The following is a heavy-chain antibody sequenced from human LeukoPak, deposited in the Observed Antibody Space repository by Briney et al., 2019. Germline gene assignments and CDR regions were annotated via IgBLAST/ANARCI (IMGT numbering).Heavy chain of an antibody. CDR3: ARGNWANYYDSSGPPDY. J-gene: IGHJ4*02. CDR1: GGSTSSGSYY. D-gene: IGHD3-22*01. CDR2: IYTSGST. Sequence: PSQTLSLTCTVSGGSTSSGSYYWSWIRQPAGKGLEWIGRIYTSGSTNYNPSLKSRVTISVDTSKNQFSLKLSSVTAADTAVYYCARGNWANYYDSSGPPDYWGQGTLVTVSS. V-gene: IGHV4-61*02.